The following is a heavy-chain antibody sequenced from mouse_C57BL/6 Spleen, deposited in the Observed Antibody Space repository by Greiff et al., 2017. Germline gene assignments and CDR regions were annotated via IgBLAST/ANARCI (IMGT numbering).Heavy chain of an antibody. D-gene: IGHD1-1*01. Sequence: QVQLKQPGAELVRPGSSVKLSCKASGYTFTSYWMHWVKQRPIQGLEWIGNIDPSDSETHYNQKFKDKATLTVDKSSSTAYMQLSSLTSEDSAVYYCARGEYGSGSWFAYWGQGTLVTVSA. CDR3: ARGEYGSGSWFAY. V-gene: IGHV1-52*01. CDR1: GYTFTSYW. J-gene: IGHJ3*01. CDR2: IDPSDSET.